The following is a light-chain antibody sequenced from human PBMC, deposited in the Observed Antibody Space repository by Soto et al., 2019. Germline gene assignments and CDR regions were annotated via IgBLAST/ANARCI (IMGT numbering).Light chain of an antibody. J-gene: IGLJ3*02. V-gene: IGLV7-43*01. CDR2: STI. CDR3: LLYYVGGERV. Sequence: QAVVTQEPSLTVSPGGTVTLTCASSTGAVTRGYYPNWFQQKPGQAPRALSYSTINRHSWTPARFTGTLLGGKAALPLSGVQPEDEADSSCLLYYVGGERVFGGGTQLNV. CDR1: TGAVTRGYY.